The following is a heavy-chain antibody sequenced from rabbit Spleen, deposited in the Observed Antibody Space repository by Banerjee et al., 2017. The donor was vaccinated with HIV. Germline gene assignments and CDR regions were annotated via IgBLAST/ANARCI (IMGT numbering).Heavy chain of an antibody. Sequence: QSLEESGGDLVKPGASLTLTCKASGVSFSVSSYMCWVRQAPGKGLEWIACIDTGSSGFTYFASWAKGRFTISKTSSTTVTLQMTSLTAADTATYFCARDTGSSFSSYGMDLWGQALVTVS. CDR3: ARDTGSSFSSYGMDL. J-gene: IGHJ6*01. D-gene: IGHD8-1*01. CDR1: GVSFSVSSY. V-gene: IGHV1S40*01. CDR2: IDTGSSGFT.